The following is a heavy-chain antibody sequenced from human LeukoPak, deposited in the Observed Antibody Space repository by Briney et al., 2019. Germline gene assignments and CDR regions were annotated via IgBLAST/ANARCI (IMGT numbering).Heavy chain of an antibody. D-gene: IGHD5-18*01. Sequence: GGSLRLSCTASGFTFSSYSMNWVRQAPGKGLEWVSSITSSSDYIYYADSVKGRFTISRDNAENSLHLQMNSLRAEDTAVYYCARDPRGYSYVDYWGQGTLVTVSS. CDR3: ARDPRGYSYVDY. V-gene: IGHV3-21*01. CDR2: ITSSSDYI. CDR1: GFTFSSYS. J-gene: IGHJ4*02.